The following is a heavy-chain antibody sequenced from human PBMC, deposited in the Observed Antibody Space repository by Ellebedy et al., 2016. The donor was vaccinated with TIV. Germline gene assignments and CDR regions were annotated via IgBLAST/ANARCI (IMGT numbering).Heavy chain of an antibody. CDR2: INHSGST. CDR3: ARLGYAFDI. V-gene: IGHV4-34*01. CDR1: GGSFSGYY. Sequence: SETLSLTXAVYGGSFSGYYWSWIRQPPGKGLEWIGEINHSGSTNYNPSLKSRVTISVDTSKNQFSLKLSSVTAADTAVYYCARLGYAFDIWGQGTMVTVSS. J-gene: IGHJ3*02.